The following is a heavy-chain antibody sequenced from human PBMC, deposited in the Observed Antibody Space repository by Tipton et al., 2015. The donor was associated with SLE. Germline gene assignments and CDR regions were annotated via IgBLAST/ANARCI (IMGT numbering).Heavy chain of an antibody. Sequence: TLSLTCTVSGDSISRSGYFWGWIRQSPGKGLEWIGSIYFSGSTYYNPSLKSRITISVDTSKNHFSLKLSSVTAADTAVYYCARVTSDMGSPYYFDYWGQGTLVTVSS. D-gene: IGHD1-26*01. J-gene: IGHJ4*02. CDR3: ARVTSDMGSPYYFDY. V-gene: IGHV4-39*07. CDR2: IYFSGST. CDR1: GDSISRSGYF.